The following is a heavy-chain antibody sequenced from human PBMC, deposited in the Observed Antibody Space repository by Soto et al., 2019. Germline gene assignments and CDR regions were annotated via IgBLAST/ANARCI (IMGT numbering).Heavy chain of an antibody. CDR2: ISGYNGDT. J-gene: IGHJ6*02. CDR1: GYTFPSYG. V-gene: IGHV1-18*01. CDR3: AKNWQPAYYCDGMDV. Sequence: SVKVSCKAAGYTFPSYGISWVRQAPGQGLEWMGWISGYNGDTNYAQKVQGRVTMTIDTSTYTAYMELRSLTSDDTAIYYCAKNWQPAYYCDGMDVWGQGTTVTVS.